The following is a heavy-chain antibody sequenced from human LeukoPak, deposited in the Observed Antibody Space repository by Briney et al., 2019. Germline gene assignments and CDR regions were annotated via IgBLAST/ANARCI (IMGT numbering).Heavy chain of an antibody. J-gene: IGHJ4*02. CDR1: GFTVSNNY. D-gene: IGHD5-18*01. V-gene: IGHV3-66*02. Sequence: GGSLRLSCAVSGFTVSNNYMSWVRQAPGKGLEWVSVIYSGGSTYYADFVKGRFTISRDNSKNTLYLQMNSLRIEDTAVYYCTKDRSYGRSYFDYWGQGTLVTVAS. CDR3: TKDRSYGRSYFDY. CDR2: IYSGGST.